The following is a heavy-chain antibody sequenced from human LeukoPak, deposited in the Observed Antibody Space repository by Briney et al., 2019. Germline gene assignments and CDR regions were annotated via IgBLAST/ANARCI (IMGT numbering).Heavy chain of an antibody. V-gene: IGHV4-59*08. CDR3: ARHDTSPGIAVAGQIGY. J-gene: IGHJ4*02. Sequence: SETLSLTCTVSGGSISSYYWSWIRQPPGKGLEWIGYIYYSGSTNYNPSLKSRVTISVDTSKNQFSLKLSSVTAADTAVYYCARHDTSPGIAVAGQIGYWGQGTLVTVSS. D-gene: IGHD6-19*01. CDR2: IYYSGST. CDR1: GGSISSYY.